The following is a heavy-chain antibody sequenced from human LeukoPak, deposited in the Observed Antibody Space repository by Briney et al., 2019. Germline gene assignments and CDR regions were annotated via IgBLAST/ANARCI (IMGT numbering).Heavy chain of an antibody. J-gene: IGHJ3*02. V-gene: IGHV4-4*07. CDR3: ARQRGYVYYYGSGSYSGAFDI. CDR1: GGSISSYY. CDR2: IYTSGST. D-gene: IGHD3-10*01. Sequence: SETLSLTCTVSGGSISSYYWSWIRQPAGKGLEWIGRIYTSGSTNYNPSLKSRVTISVDTSKNQFSLKLSSVTAADTAVYYCARQRGYVYYYGSGSYSGAFDIWGQGTMVTVSS.